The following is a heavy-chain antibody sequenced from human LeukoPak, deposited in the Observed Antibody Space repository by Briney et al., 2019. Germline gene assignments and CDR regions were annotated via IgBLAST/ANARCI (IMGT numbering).Heavy chain of an antibody. CDR2: VDGGGGGT. V-gene: IGHV3-23*01. J-gene: IGHJ4*02. D-gene: IGHD6-13*01. Sequence: GGSLRLSCAASGFTLSSYAMTWVRQAPGRGLEWVSSVDGGGGGTYYADSVKGRFTISRDNSKDTLYLQMNGLRAEDTAVYFCTKQSAGSAAWYSLHYDFWGQGTLVTVSS. CDR1: GFTLSSYA. CDR3: TKQSAGSAAWYSLHYDF.